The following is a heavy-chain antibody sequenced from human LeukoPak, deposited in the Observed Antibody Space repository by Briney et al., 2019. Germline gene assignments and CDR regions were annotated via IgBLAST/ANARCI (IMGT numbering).Heavy chain of an antibody. V-gene: IGHV1-2*02. CDR2: INPNSGGT. D-gene: IGHD3-3*01. J-gene: IGHJ4*02. CDR3: ARAPAYYDFWSGDY. CDR1: GYTFTGYY. Sequence: ASVKVSCKASGYTFTGYYMHWVRQAPGQGLEWMGWINPNSGGTNYAQKFQGRVTMTRDTSISTAYMELSRLRSDDTAVYYCARAPAYYDFWSGDYWGQGTLVTVSS.